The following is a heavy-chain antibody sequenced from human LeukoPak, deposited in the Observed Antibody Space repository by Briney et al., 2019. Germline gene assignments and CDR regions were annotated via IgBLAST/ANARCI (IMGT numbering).Heavy chain of an antibody. D-gene: IGHD3-10*01. CDR3: AREDQYHYGSGSYYSSLDY. CDR1: GFPFSHYY. Sequence: KPGGSLRLSCAASGFPFSHYYMSWIRQAPGKGVEWVLYISSSGSTIYYADSVKGRFTISRDNAKNSLYLQMNSLRAEDTAVYYCAREDQYHYGSGSYYSSLDYWGQGTLVTVSS. J-gene: IGHJ4*02. V-gene: IGHV3-11*01. CDR2: ISSSGSTI.